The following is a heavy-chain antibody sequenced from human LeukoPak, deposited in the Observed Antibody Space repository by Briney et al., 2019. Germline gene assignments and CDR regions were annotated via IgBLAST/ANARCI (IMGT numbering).Heavy chain of an antibody. D-gene: IGHD6-13*01. Sequence: GGSLRLSCAASGFTVSSNYMSWVRQAPGKGLEWVSVIYSGGGTYYADSVKGRFTISRDNAKNSLYLQMNSLRAEDTAVYYCAREGSSWPMDFDYWGQGTLVTVSS. V-gene: IGHV3-66*01. J-gene: IGHJ4*02. CDR1: GFTVSSNY. CDR2: IYSGGGT. CDR3: AREGSSWPMDFDY.